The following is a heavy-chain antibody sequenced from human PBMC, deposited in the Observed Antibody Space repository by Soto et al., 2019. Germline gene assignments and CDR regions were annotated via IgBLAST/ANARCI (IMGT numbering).Heavy chain of an antibody. CDR3: AKDTSSSPYYMDV. Sequence: PGGSLRLSCAASGFTFSNFAMSWVRHAPGKGQEWVSEITGSTGTTYYADSVKGRFVISRDNSKNTLHLQMNSLRAEDTAVYYCAKDTSSSPYYMDVWGKGTTVTVSS. V-gene: IGHV3-23*01. CDR1: GFTFSNFA. D-gene: IGHD2-2*01. J-gene: IGHJ6*03. CDR2: ITGSTGTT.